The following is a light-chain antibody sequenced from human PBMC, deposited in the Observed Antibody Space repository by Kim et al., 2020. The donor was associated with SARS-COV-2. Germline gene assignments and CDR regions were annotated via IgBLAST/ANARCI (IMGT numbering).Light chain of an antibody. CDR3: AAWDDSLKGSV. CDR2: SND. J-gene: IGLJ3*02. V-gene: IGLV1-44*01. CDR1: ISDTGSNV. Sequence: GHRRTISCSGSISDTGSNVVSCYQQLPGTAPKLLMYSNDYRPSGVPDRFSGSKSGTSASLAISGLQSEDEADYYCAAWDDSLKGSVFGGGTQLTVL.